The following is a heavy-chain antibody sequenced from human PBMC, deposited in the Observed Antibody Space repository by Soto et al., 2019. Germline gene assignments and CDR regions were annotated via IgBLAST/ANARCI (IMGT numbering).Heavy chain of an antibody. Sequence: WASVKVSCKASGYTFTSYYMHWVRQAPGQGLEWMGIINPSGGSTSYAQKFQGRVTMTRDTSTSTVYMELSSLRSEDTAVYYCARDLKFEQLVPEPPGAFDIWGQGTMVTVSS. D-gene: IGHD6-6*01. J-gene: IGHJ3*02. CDR1: GYTFTSYY. CDR2: INPSGGST. CDR3: ARDLKFEQLVPEPPGAFDI. V-gene: IGHV1-46*03.